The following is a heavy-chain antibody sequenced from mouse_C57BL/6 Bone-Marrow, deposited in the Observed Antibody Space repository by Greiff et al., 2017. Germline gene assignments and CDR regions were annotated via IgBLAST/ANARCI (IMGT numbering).Heavy chain of an antibody. D-gene: IGHD2-12*01. V-gene: IGHV5-6*01. CDR2: ISSGGSYT. J-gene: IGHJ3*01. CDR1: GFTFSSYG. CDR3: ARRGYSEAY. Sequence: EVQLQESGGDLVKPGGSLKLSCAASGFTFSSYGMSWVRQTPDKRLEWVATISSGGSYTYYPDSVKGRFTISRDNAKNTLYLQMSSLKSEDTAMYYCARRGYSEAYWGQGTLVTVSA.